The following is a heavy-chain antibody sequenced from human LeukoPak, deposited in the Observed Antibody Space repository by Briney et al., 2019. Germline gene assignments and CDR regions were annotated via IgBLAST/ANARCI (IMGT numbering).Heavy chain of an antibody. V-gene: IGHV1-69*13. CDR1: GYTFTSYG. CDR2: IIPISGTA. CDR3: ARGRGITWRFDP. D-gene: IGHD3-10*01. J-gene: IGHJ5*02. Sequence: ASVKVSCKASGYTFTSYGITWVRQAPGQGLEWMGGIIPISGTANYAQKFQGRVTITADDSTSTAYMELSSLRSEDTAVYYCARGRGITWRFDPWGQGTLVTVSS.